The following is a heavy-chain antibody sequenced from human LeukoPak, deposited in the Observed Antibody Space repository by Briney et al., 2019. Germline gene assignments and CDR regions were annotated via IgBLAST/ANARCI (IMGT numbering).Heavy chain of an antibody. CDR2: INPSGGST. CDR3: ARVMEQQLADNWFDP. CDR1: GYTFTSYY. D-gene: IGHD6-13*01. J-gene: IGHJ5*02. V-gene: IGHV1-46*01. Sequence: ASVKVSCKASGYTFTSYYMHWVRQAPGQGLEWMGIINPSGGSTSYAQKFQGRVTMTRDTSTSTVYMELSSLRSEDTAVYYCARVMEQQLADNWFDPWGQGTLFTVSS.